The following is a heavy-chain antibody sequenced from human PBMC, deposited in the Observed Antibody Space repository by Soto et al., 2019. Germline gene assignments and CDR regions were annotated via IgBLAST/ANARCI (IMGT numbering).Heavy chain of an antibody. D-gene: IGHD6-13*01. CDR1: GYSFTSYW. J-gene: IGHJ4*02. Sequence: GESVKISCKGSGYSFTSYWIGWVRQMPGKGLEWMGIIYPGDSDTRYSPSFQGQVTISADKSISTAYLQWSSLKASDTAMYYCARLGRFPQLTSGGLLDYWGQGTLVTVSS. V-gene: IGHV5-51*01. CDR2: IYPGDSDT. CDR3: ARLGRFPQLTSGGLLDY.